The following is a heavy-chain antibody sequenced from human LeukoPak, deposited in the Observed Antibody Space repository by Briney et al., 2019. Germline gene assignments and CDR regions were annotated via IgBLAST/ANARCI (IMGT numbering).Heavy chain of an antibody. CDR2: ISGSGGST. D-gene: IGHD3-22*01. CDR1: GFTFSSYA. V-gene: IGHV3-23*01. CDR3: AKYYYDSSGYPRFDP. J-gene: IGHJ5*02. Sequence: SGGSPRLSCAASGFTFSSYAMSWVRQAPGKGLEWVSAISGSGGSTYYADSVKGRFTISRDNSKNTLYLQMNSLRAEDTAVYYCAKYYYDSSGYPRFDPWGQGTLVTVSS.